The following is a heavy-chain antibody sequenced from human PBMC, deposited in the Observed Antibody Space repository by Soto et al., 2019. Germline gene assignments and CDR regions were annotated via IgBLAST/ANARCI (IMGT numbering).Heavy chain of an antibody. CDR3: AREGGGNSHYYGMDV. V-gene: IGHV1-69*13. CDR2: IIPIFGTA. D-gene: IGHD2-21*02. Sequence: ASGKVSCKAXGATFSSYAISSLRPPRGQGLEWMGGIIPIFGTANYAQKFQGRVTITADESTSTAYMELSSLRSEDTAVYYCAREGGGNSHYYGMDVWGQGTTVTVSS. CDR1: GATFSSYA. J-gene: IGHJ6*02.